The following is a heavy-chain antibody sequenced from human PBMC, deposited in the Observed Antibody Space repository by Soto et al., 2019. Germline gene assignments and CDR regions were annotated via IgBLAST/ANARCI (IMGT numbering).Heavy chain of an antibody. D-gene: IGHD6-19*01. CDR1: VGTFSSYA. Sequence: QVQLVQSGAEVKKPGSSVKVSCKASVGTFSSYAISWVRQAPGQGLEWMGGIIPIFGTANYAQKFQGRVTITADESTSTAYMELSSLRSEDTAVYYWARSGSSGWYYFDYWGQGTLVTVSS. J-gene: IGHJ4*02. CDR2: IIPIFGTA. CDR3: ARSGSSGWYYFDY. V-gene: IGHV1-69*01.